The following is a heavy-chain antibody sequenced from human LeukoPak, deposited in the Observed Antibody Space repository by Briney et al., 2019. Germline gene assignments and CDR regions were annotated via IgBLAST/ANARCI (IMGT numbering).Heavy chain of an antibody. J-gene: IGHJ6*03. CDR3: ARHAGYCSSTSCLPPTYYYYYYMDV. CDR1: GYTFTGYY. CDR2: INPNSGGT. D-gene: IGHD2-2*03. Sequence: ASVKVSCKASGYTFTGYYMHWVQQAPGQGLEWMGWINPNSGGTNYAQKFQGRVTMTRDTSISTAYMELSRLRSDDTAVYYCARHAGYCSSTSCLPPTYYYYYYMDVWGQGTLVTVSS. V-gene: IGHV1-2*02.